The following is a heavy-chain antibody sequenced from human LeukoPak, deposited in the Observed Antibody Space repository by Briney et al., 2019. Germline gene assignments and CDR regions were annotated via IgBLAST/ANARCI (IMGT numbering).Heavy chain of an antibody. CDR1: GLTSSSYS. CDR3: ARDQYYYDSSGYYY. CDR2: ISSSSSYI. J-gene: IGHJ4*02. Sequence: KSGGSLRLSCAASGLTSSSYSMIWVRQAPGKGLEWVSSISSSSSYIFYADSVKGRFTISRDNAKKSLYLQMNSLRAEDTAVYYCARDQYYYDSSGYYYWGQGTLVTVSS. D-gene: IGHD3-22*01. V-gene: IGHV3-21*01.